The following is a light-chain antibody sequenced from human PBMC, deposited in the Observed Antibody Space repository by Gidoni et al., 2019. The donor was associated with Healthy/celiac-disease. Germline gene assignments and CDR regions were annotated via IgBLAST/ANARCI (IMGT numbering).Light chain of an antibody. CDR1: QSVLYSSNNMNY. J-gene: IGKJ2*01. CDR3: QQYYSTLMYT. CDR2: WAS. V-gene: IGKV4-1*01. Sequence: DIVMTQSPDSLAVSLGERATINCKSSQSVLYSSNNMNYLAWYQQKPGQPPKLLIYWASTRESGVPDRFSGSGSGTDVTLTISSLQAEDVAVYYGQQYYSTLMYTFXQXTKLEIK.